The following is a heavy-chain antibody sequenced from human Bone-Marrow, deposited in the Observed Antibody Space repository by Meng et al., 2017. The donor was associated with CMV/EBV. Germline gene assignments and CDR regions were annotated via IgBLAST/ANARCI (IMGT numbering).Heavy chain of an antibody. V-gene: IGHV3-23*01. Sequence: GESLKISCAASGFTFSSYAVTWVRHAPGKGLEWVSTVSGNGAGTFYADSVKGRFTVSRHNSKNTVYLQMNSLRADDTAVYYCAKPERFDDWGQGTLVTVSS. CDR1: GFTFSSYA. CDR2: VSGNGAGT. CDR3: AKPERFDD. D-gene: IGHD1-14*01. J-gene: IGHJ4*02.